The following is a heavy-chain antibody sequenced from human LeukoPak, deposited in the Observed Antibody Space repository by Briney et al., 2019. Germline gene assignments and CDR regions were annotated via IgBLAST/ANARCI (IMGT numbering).Heavy chain of an antibody. CDR3: AGQNGYDILTGRNYYYYGMDV. CDR1: GYSFTSYW. J-gene: IGHJ6*02. D-gene: IGHD3-9*01. V-gene: IGHV5-51*01. CDR2: IYPGDSDT. Sequence: GESLKISCKGSGYSFTSYWIGWVRQMPGKGLEWMGIIYPGDSDTRYSPSFQGQVTISADKSISTAYLQWSSLKASDTAMYYCAGQNGYDILTGRNYYYYGMDVWGQGTTVTVSS.